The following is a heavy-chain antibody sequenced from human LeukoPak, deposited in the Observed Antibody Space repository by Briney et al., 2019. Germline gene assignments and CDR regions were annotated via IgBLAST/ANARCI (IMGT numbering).Heavy chain of an antibody. D-gene: IGHD3-9*01. Sequence: SETLSLTCTVSGGSISSSSYYWGWIRQPPGKGLEWIGSIYYSGSTYYNPSLKSRVTISVDTSKNQFSLKLSSVTAADTAVYYCARRGIDYDILTGYSELYYYYYMDVWGKGTTVTISS. V-gene: IGHV4-39*07. CDR2: IYYSGST. CDR1: GGSISSSSYY. CDR3: ARRGIDYDILTGYSELYYYYYMDV. J-gene: IGHJ6*03.